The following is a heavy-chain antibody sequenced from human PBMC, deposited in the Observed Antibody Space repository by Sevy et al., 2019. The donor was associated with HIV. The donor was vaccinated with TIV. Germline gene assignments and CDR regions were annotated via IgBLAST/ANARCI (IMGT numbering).Heavy chain of an antibody. Sequence: SETLSLTCTVSGDSINTYYWSWIRQPPGKGLEWIGYVSHSGNTNYNPPLKSHVSMSVDTSTNQFSLKVKSVTAADTAVYYCARLRWDLVVVPGATPGCYFDSWGQGTLVTVSS. CDR1: GDSINTYY. CDR2: VSHSGNT. J-gene: IGHJ4*02. D-gene: IGHD2-2*02. V-gene: IGHV4-59*08. CDR3: ARLRWDLVVVPGATPGCYFDS.